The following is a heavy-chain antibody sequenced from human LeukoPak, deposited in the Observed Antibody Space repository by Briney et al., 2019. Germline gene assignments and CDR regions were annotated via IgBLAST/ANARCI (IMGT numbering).Heavy chain of an antibody. CDR3: AKDRGSGVGEYSWGQFDY. CDR2: ISGSGTST. V-gene: IGHV3-23*01. CDR1: GFTFSDYW. J-gene: IGHJ4*02. D-gene: IGHD5-18*01. Sequence: GGSLRLSCEVSGFTFSDYWMSWVRQAPGKGLEWVSVISGSGTSTNYADSVKGRFTISRDNSKDTLYLQMNSLRAEDTAGYYCAKDRGSGVGEYSWGQFDYWGQGTLVTVSS.